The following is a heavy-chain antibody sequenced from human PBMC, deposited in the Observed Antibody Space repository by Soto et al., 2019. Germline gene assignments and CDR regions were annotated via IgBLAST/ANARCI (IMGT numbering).Heavy chain of an antibody. CDR1: GGSISSYY. D-gene: IGHD1-1*01. CDR3: ARSVMGRNWNYYYYMDV. Sequence: PSETLSLTCTVSGGSISSYYWSWIRQPPGKGLEWIGYIYYSGSTNHNPSLKSRVTISVDTSKNQFSLKLSSVTAADTAVYYCARSVMGRNWNYYYYMDVWGKGTTVTVSS. J-gene: IGHJ6*03. CDR2: IYYSGST. V-gene: IGHV4-59*01.